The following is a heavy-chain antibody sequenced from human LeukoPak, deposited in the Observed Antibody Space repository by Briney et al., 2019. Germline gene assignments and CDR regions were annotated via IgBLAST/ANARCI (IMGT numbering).Heavy chain of an antibody. CDR2: ISGSGGST. Sequence: PGGSLRLSCAASGFTFSSYAMSWVRQAPGKGLEWVSAISGSGGSTYYADSVKGRFTISRDNSKNTLYLQMDSLRAEDTAVYYCAKGFTSGWYEEMTNDAFDIWGQGTMVTVSS. CDR3: AKGFTSGWYEEMTNDAFDI. D-gene: IGHD6-19*01. V-gene: IGHV3-23*01. CDR1: GFTFSSYA. J-gene: IGHJ3*02.